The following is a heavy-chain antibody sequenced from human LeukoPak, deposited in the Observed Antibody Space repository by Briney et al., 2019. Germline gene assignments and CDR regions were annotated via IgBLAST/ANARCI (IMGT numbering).Heavy chain of an antibody. CDR2: VSGSGGGT. CDR3: ARVWRGNTYGPGDY. CDR1: GFTFSSYA. V-gene: IGHV3-23*01. Sequence: GGSLRLSCAASGFTFSSYAMNWVRQAPGKGLEWVSGVSGSGGGTYYADSVKGRFTVSRDNSKNTLHLQMSSLRVEDTAVYYCARVWRGNTYGPGDYWGQGTLVTVSS. D-gene: IGHD5-18*01. J-gene: IGHJ4*02.